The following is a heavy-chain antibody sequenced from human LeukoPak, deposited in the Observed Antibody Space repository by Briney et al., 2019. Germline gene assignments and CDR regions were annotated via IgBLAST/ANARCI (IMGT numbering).Heavy chain of an antibody. V-gene: IGHV3-21*06. CDR3: ASHLPVGPIDF. Sequence: GGSLRLSCAASGFTFSSYSMNWVRQAPGKGLEWVSSISPSSGFIYYADSVKGRLTISRDNAKSSLYLQMNSLRAEDTAVYYCASHLPVGPIDFWGQGSLVTVSS. J-gene: IGHJ4*02. CDR1: GFTFSSYS. CDR2: ISPSSGFI. D-gene: IGHD1-26*01.